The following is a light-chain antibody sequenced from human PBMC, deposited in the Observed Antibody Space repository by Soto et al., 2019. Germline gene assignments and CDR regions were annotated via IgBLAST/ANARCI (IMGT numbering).Light chain of an antibody. J-gene: IGKJ1*01. CDR3: QQYGSSPNT. Sequence: EIVLTQSPATLSLSPGERATLSCRASQSVSSYLAWYQQKPGQAPRLLIYDASNRATGIPARFSGSGSGTDFTLTISRLEPEDFAVYYCQQYGSSPNTFGQGPRW. V-gene: IGKV3-20*01. CDR2: DAS. CDR1: QSVSSY.